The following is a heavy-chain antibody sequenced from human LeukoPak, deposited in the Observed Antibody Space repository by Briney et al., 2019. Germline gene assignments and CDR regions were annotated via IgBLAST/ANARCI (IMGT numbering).Heavy chain of an antibody. CDR3: AREISRFGI. CDR2: IYTGGTT. J-gene: IGHJ4*02. V-gene: IGHV3-66*01. CDR1: GFTVSSSNY. D-gene: IGHD3-16*01. Sequence: PGGSLSLFCAASGFTVSSSNYMNWVRQAPGKGLEWVSGIYTGGTTYYTDSVKGRFTISRDNPNNTLYLQMHSLRAEDTAVYYCAREISRFGIWGQGTVITVSS.